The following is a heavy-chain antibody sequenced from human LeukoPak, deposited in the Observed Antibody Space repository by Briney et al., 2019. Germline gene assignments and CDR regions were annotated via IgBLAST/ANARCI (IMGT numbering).Heavy chain of an antibody. Sequence: SETLSLTCSVSGGSITPYYWTRIRQPPGKGLEWIGYIFYSGSTNYNSSLKSRVTISVDASKNQFSLKVSSVTAADTAVYYCARSASAMAPFDSWGQGTLVTVSS. CDR3: ARSASAMAPFDS. D-gene: IGHD5-18*01. CDR1: GGSITPYY. J-gene: IGHJ4*02. V-gene: IGHV4-59*01. CDR2: IFYSGST.